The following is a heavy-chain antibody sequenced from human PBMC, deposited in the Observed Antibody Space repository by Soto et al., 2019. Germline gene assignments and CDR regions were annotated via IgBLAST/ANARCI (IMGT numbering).Heavy chain of an antibody. CDR3: ARDVGFHYDGSPSGQFDF. V-gene: IGHV4-4*02. D-gene: IGHD3-22*01. Sequence: QVELQESGPGLVKPSGTLSLTCAVFGNSISTTNWWSWVRQSPGKGLEWIGEIYHSGSSNYNPSLKSRVTISLDKSKTQCYRTLTSVTAADTAVYYCARDVGFHYDGSPSGQFDFWGQGTLVIVSS. CDR2: IYHSGSS. CDR1: GNSISTTNW. J-gene: IGHJ4*02.